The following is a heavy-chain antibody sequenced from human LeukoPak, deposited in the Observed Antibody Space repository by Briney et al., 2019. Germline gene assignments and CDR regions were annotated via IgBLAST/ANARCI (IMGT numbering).Heavy chain of an antibody. CDR3: ARPGGRYCSSTSCQEYFQH. V-gene: IGHV3-33*01. CDR1: GFTFSSYG. D-gene: IGHD2-2*01. Sequence: PGGSLRLSCAAPGFTFSSYGMHWVRQAPGKGLGWVAVIWYDGSNKYYADSVKGRFTISRDNSKNTLYLQMNSLRADDTAVYYCARPGGRYCSSTSCQEYFQHWGQGTLVTVSS. J-gene: IGHJ1*01. CDR2: IWYDGSNK.